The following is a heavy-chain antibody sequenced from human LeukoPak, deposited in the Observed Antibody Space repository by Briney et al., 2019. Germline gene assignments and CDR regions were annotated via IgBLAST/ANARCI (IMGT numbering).Heavy chain of an antibody. J-gene: IGHJ4*02. V-gene: IGHV3-23*01. D-gene: IGHD6-19*01. CDR2: ISGSGDST. CDR1: GFTFSNYA. Sequence: GGSLRLSCAASGFTFSNYAMSWVRQAPGKGLEWVSVISGSGDSTYYADSVKGRFTISRDNSKNTMYLQMNSLRAEDTAVYFCARGFLGGTDQYFDSWGQGTLVTVSS. CDR3: ARGFLGGTDQYFDS.